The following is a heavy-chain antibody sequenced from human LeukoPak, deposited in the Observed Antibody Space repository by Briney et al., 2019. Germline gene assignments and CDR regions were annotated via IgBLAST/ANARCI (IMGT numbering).Heavy chain of an antibody. Sequence: SVKVSCKASGGTFSSYAISWVRQAPGQGLEWMGGIIPIFGTANYAQKFQGRVTITADESTSTAYMELSGLRSEDTAVYYCARGVHDSSGYYYWGQGTLVTVSS. V-gene: IGHV1-69*13. J-gene: IGHJ4*02. CDR3: ARGVHDSSGYYY. D-gene: IGHD3-22*01. CDR1: GGTFSSYA. CDR2: IIPIFGTA.